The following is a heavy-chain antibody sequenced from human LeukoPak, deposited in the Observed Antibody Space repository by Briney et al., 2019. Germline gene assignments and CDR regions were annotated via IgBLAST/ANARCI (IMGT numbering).Heavy chain of an antibody. CDR1: GGSISSSNW. J-gene: IGHJ4*02. D-gene: IGHD2-15*01. Sequence: SETLSLTCAVSGGSISSSNWWSWVRQPPGKGLEWIGKIYHTGSTNYNPSLKSRVTISVDKSKNQFSLKLSSVTAADTAVYFCARDRYCSGETCYPDYWGQGTLVTVSS. V-gene: IGHV4-4*02. CDR3: ARDRYCSGETCYPDY. CDR2: IYHTGST.